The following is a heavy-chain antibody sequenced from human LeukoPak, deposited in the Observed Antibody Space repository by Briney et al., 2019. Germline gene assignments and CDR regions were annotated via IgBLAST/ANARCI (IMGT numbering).Heavy chain of an antibody. CDR1: GGTFSSYG. CDR2: ISAYNGNT. J-gene: IGHJ4*02. Sequence: GASVKVSCKASGGTFSSYGISWVRQAPGQGLEWMGWISAYNGNTNYAQKLQGRVTMTTDTSTSTAYMELRSLRSDDTAVYYCARTLGYCSSTSCYYFDYWGQGTLVTVSS. V-gene: IGHV1-18*01. CDR3: ARTLGYCSSTSCYYFDY. D-gene: IGHD2-2*01.